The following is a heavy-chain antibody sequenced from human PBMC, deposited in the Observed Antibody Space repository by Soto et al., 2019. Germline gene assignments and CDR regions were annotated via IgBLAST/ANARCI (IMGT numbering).Heavy chain of an antibody. J-gene: IGHJ4*02. V-gene: IGHV3-23*01. CDR2: ISASGGGT. D-gene: IGHD6-13*01. CDR1: GFTFSSYA. CDR3: AKHAAAAAPDY. Sequence: EVQLLESGGGLVQPGGSLRLSCTASGFTFSSYAMSWVRQAPGKGLEWVSLISASGGGTYYADSVKGRFTISRDNXXNTLYLQMNSLRAEDTAVYYCAKHAAAAAPDYWGQGTQVTVSS.